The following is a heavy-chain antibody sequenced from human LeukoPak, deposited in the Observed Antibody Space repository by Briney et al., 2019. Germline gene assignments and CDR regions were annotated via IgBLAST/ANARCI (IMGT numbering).Heavy chain of an antibody. D-gene: IGHD3/OR15-3a*01. J-gene: IGHJ4*02. CDR3: ATIGLGAY. CDR1: GFTFSSYW. V-gene: IGHV3-74*03. CDR2: ISGDGGST. Sequence: GGSLRLSCAASGFTFSSYWMHWVRLAPGKGLVWVSRISGDGGSTTYADSVKGRFTISRDNAESTVYLQMNSLRAEDTAVYYCATIGLGAYWGQGALVTVSS.